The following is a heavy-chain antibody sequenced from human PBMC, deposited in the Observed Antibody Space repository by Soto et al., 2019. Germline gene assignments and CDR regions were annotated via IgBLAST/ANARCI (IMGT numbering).Heavy chain of an antibody. J-gene: IGHJ4*02. V-gene: IGHV3-23*01. CDR1: GCTFSSYA. Sequence: GGSLRLSWAASGCTFSSYAMSWVRQAPGKGLEWVSAISGSGGSTYYADSVKGRFTISRDNSKNTLYLQMNSLRAEDTAVYYCAKYSSGWPENYDYWGQGTLVTVSS. CDR3: AKYSSGWPENYDY. CDR2: ISGSGGST. D-gene: IGHD6-19*01.